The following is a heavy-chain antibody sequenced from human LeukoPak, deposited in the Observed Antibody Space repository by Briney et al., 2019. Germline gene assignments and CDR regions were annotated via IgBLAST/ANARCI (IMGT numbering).Heavy chain of an antibody. CDR1: GYTFTSYG. CDR3: AREYSSGSNWFAP. V-gene: IGHV1-18*01. D-gene: IGHD6-19*01. CDR2: IRAYNGNT. J-gene: IGHJ5*02. Sequence: ASVKVSCKASGYTFTSYGISWVRQAPGQGLKWMGWIRAYNGNTNSVQKLQGRVTMTTDTSTSTAYMELRSVRSDDTAVYYCAREYSSGSNWFAPGGQETLVTVSS.